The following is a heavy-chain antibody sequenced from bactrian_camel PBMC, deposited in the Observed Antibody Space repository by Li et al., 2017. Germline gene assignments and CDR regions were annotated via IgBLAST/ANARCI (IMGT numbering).Heavy chain of an antibody. J-gene: IGHJ6*01. CDR2: SNSEGST. V-gene: IGHV3S26*01. CDR3: AAVSGY. Sequence: AQLVESGGGLVQPGGSLRLSCTTSTYTYNNYCMAWFRQAPGKEREWVATSNSEGSTSYADSAKGRFTISQDNAKNTLYLQMNSLKTEDTAVYFCAAVSGYWGQGTQVTVS. CDR1: TYTYNNYC.